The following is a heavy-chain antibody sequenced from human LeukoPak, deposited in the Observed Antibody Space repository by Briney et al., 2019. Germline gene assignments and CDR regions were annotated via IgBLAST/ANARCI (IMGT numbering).Heavy chain of an antibody. CDR2: ISGSGGST. Sequence: GGSLRLSCAASGFTFSSYAMSWVRQAPGKGLEWVSAISGSGGSTYYADSVKGRFTISRDNSKDTLYLQMNSLRAEDTAVYYCAKKDRAGSSGCFYEDYWGQGTLVTVSS. J-gene: IGHJ4*02. CDR1: GFTFSSYA. V-gene: IGHV3-23*01. D-gene: IGHD3-22*01. CDR3: AKKDRAGSSGCFYEDY.